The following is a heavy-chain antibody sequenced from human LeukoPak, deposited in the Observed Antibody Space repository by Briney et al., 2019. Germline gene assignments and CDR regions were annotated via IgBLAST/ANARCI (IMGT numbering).Heavy chain of an antibody. D-gene: IGHD5-18*01. CDR3: ARGGYSHLGHDMDV. CDR1: GGSISSYY. V-gene: IGHV4-4*07. CDR2: IYTSGST. Sequence: NPSETLSLTCTVSGGSISSYYWSWIRQPAGKGLEWIGRIYTSGSTNYNPSLKSRVTMSVDTSKNQFSLKLSSVTAADTAVYYCARGGYSHLGHDMDVRGKGTTVTVSS. J-gene: IGHJ6*03.